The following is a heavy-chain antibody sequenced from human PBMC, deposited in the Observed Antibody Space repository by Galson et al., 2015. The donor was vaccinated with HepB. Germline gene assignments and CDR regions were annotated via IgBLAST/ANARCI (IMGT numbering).Heavy chain of an antibody. V-gene: IGHV4-59*08. CDR1: GDSISTYY. D-gene: IGHD6-13*01. CDR2: LYYYGSP. J-gene: IGHJ4*02. Sequence: SETLSLTCTVSGDSISTYYWSWIRQPPGKGLEWIGYLYYYGSPNYNPSLKSRVTISIDTSKNQFSLNLTSVTAADTAGYYCARHDVLGYSSAWYYFDSWGQGTLVTVSS. CDR3: ARHDVLGYSSAWYYFDS.